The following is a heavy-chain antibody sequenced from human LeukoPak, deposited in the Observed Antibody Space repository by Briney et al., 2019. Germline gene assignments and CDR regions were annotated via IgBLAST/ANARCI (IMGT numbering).Heavy chain of an antibody. CDR1: GFPFNKFL. Sequence: GGSLRLSCVASGFPFNKFLMHWVRQAPGKGLVWVSRITSDGRSTDYADSVKGRFTISRDNAKNILYLQMNSLRAEDPAVYYCARDGLVGGSSWYEGYFQHWGQGTLVTVSS. CDR3: ARDGLVGGSSWYEGYFQH. CDR2: ITSDGRST. V-gene: IGHV3-74*01. J-gene: IGHJ1*01. D-gene: IGHD6-13*01.